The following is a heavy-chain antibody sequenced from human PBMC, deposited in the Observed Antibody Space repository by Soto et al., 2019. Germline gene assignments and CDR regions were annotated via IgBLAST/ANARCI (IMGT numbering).Heavy chain of an antibody. CDR2: IYYSGST. CDR3: ARSPNYYYYGFDV. J-gene: IGHJ6*02. CDR1: GGSVSSGDYF. Sequence: SETLSLTCTVSGGSVSSGDYFWGWLRQSPGKRLEWIAYIYYSGSTNYNPSLKSRATISVDTSKSQVSLTLTSMTAADAALYYCARSPNYYYYGFDVWGQGTAVTVSS. V-gene: IGHV4-61*08. D-gene: IGHD3-10*01.